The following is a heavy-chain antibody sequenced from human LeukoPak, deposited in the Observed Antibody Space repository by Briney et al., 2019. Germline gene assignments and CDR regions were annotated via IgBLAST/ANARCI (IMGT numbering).Heavy chain of an antibody. Sequence: SETLSLTCAVSGGSISSTNWWNWVRQPPGKGLEWIGEIYHSGSTNYNPSLKSRVTISVDKSKNQFSLKLTSVTAADTALYYCARSQDVDVVTTHRPFVIWGQGTVVTVSS. CDR1: GGSISSTNW. J-gene: IGHJ3*02. D-gene: IGHD5-12*01. CDR2: IYHSGST. V-gene: IGHV4-4*02. CDR3: ARSQDVDVVTTHRPFVI.